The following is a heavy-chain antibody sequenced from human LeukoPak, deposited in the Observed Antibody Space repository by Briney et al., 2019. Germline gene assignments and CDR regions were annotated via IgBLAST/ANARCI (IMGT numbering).Heavy chain of an antibody. CDR1: GGSFSGYY. CDR3: ARTRAYDFWTFDP. Sequence: SETLSLTCAVYGGSFSGYYWSWIRQPPGKGLEWMGEINHSGSTNYNPSLKSRVTISVDTSKNQFSLKLSSVTAADTAVYYCARTRAYDFWTFDPWGQGTLVTVSS. CDR2: INHSGST. V-gene: IGHV4-34*01. J-gene: IGHJ5*02. D-gene: IGHD3-3*01.